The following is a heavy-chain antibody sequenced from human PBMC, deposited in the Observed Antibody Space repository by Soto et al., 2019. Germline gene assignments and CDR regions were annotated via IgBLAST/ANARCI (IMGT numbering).Heavy chain of an antibody. CDR3: AHSYLLEWLVYFDY. Sequence: IFSKESGPTLVKPTQTLTLTCTFSGFSLSTSGVGVGWIRQPPGKALEWLALIYWNDDKRYSPSLKSRLTITKDTSKNQVVLTMTNMDPVDTATYYCAHSYLLEWLVYFDYWGQGTLVTVSS. V-gene: IGHV2-5*01. J-gene: IGHJ4*02. D-gene: IGHD3-3*01. CDR1: GFSLSTSGVG. CDR2: IYWNDDK.